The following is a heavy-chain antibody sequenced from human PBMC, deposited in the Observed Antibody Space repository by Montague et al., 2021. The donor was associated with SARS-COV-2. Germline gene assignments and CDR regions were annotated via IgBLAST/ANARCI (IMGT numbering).Heavy chain of an antibody. J-gene: IGHJ6*02. CDR2: IYYSGST. Sequence: SETLSLTCTVSGGSISSSSYYWGWIRQPPGKGLEWIGSIYYSGSTXYNPSLKSRVTISVDTSKYQFSLKLSSVTAADTAVYYCARVGRQQLVRLSGMDVWGQGTTGTVSS. V-gene: IGHV4-39*07. CDR3: ARVGRQQLVRLSGMDV. CDR1: GGSISSSSYY. D-gene: IGHD6-13*01.